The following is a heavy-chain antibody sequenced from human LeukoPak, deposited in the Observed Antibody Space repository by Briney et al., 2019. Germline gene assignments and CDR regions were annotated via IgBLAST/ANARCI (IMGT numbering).Heavy chain of an antibody. D-gene: IGHD6-19*01. CDR1: GFTFSRYW. Sequence: PGGSLRLSCAASGFTFSRYWMHWVRQAPGKGLVWVSRINTDGSGTSYADSVKGRFTISRDNAKNTLYLQMNSLRAEDTAVYYCGKSVDSGWDFDAFDIWGQGTMVTVSS. J-gene: IGHJ3*02. CDR2: INTDGSGT. V-gene: IGHV3-74*01. CDR3: GKSVDSGWDFDAFDI.